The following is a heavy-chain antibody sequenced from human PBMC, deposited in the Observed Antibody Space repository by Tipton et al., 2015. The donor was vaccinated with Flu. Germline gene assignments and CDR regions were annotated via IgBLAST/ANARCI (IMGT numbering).Heavy chain of an antibody. D-gene: IGHD3-10*01. J-gene: IGHJ4*02. CDR2: VFHTGSS. V-gene: IGHV4-38-2*02. Sequence: TLSLTCTVSGYSISSDYYWGWIRQPPGKGLEWIGNVFHTGSSYHNPSLKSRVTISIDTSKNQVSLKVNSVTAADTAVYYCATTTYYYGSGSHDYWGQGTLVTVSS. CDR3: ATTTYYYGSGSHDY. CDR1: GYSISSDYY.